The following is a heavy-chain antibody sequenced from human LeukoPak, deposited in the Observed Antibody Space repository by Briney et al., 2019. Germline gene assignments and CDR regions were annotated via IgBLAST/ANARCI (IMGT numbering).Heavy chain of an antibody. V-gene: IGHV1-69*13. Sequence: SVKVSCKASGGTFGSYAISWVRQAPGQGLEWMGGIIPIFGTANYAQKFQGRVTITADESTSTAYMELNSLRSEDAAVYYCARDRGYCSGGSCYSFDYWGQGTLVTVSS. J-gene: IGHJ4*02. CDR2: IIPIFGTA. D-gene: IGHD2-15*01. CDR3: ARDRGYCSGGSCYSFDY. CDR1: GGTFGSYA.